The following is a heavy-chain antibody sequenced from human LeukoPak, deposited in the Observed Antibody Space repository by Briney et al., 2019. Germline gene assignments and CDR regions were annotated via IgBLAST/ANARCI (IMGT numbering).Heavy chain of an antibody. D-gene: IGHD3-10*01. CDR1: GGSFSGYY. Sequence: KTSETLSLTCAVYGGSFSGYYWSWIRQPPGKGLEWIGEINHSGSTNYNPSLKSRVTISVDTSKNQFSLKLSSVTAADTAVYYCARDPYGSGSYYGFDPWGQGTLVTVSS. CDR2: INHSGST. CDR3: ARDPYGSGSYYGFDP. V-gene: IGHV4-34*01. J-gene: IGHJ5*02.